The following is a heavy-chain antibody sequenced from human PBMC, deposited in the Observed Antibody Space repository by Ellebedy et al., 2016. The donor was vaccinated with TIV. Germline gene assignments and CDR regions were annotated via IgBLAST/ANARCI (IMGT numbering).Heavy chain of an antibody. J-gene: IGHJ3*02. D-gene: IGHD3-10*01. CDR1: GFSFRNYW. V-gene: IGHV3-7*01. CDR3: ATDGSDGDHASPMHAVEI. Sequence: GGSLRLSCAASGFSFRNYWMSWVRQAPGKGLEWVANMNQDGSQKYYVDSVKCRFTISRDNAKNSLYLQMNSLRAEDTALSYCATDGSDGDHASPMHAVEIWGQGTMVTVSS. CDR2: MNQDGSQK.